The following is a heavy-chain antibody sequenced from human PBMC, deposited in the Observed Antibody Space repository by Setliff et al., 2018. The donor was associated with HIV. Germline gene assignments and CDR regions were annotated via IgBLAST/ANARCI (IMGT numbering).Heavy chain of an antibody. J-gene: IGHJ3*02. Sequence: SETLSLTCTVSGGSISSYYWGWIRQPPGQGLDWIGEIHPSGNTYYNPSLQSRVTISVDTSKNQFSLKLSSVTAADTAVYYCARVSNVVVAATLAFDIWGQGTMVPSPQ. D-gene: IGHD2-15*01. CDR1: GGSISSYY. CDR2: IHPSGNT. CDR3: ARVSNVVVAATLAFDI. V-gene: IGHV4-34*01.